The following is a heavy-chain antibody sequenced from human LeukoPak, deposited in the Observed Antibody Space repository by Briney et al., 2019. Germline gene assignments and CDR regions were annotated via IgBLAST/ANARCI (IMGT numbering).Heavy chain of an antibody. Sequence: GGSLRLSCAASGFTFSSYWMSWVRQAPGKGLEWVANIKQDGSEKYYVDSVKGRFTISRDNAKNSLYLQMNSLRAEDTAVYYCARGEKRGDRLAANDYWGQGTLVTVSS. CDR2: IKQDGSEK. J-gene: IGHJ4*02. V-gene: IGHV3-7*01. CDR3: ARGEKRGDRLAANDY. D-gene: IGHD3-16*01. CDR1: GFTFSSYW.